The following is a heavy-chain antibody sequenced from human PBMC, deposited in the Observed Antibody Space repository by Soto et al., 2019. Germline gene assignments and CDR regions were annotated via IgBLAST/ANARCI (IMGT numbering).Heavy chain of an antibody. Sequence: EVQLLESGGGLVQPGESLRLSCAASGFTFSSYAMSWVRQAPEKGLEWVSVISGSDDSTYYADSVKGRFTISRDNSKNTLDLQKNSLRAENTAVYYCAKRSSSATFDYWGQGTLVTVSS. CDR1: GFTFSSYA. CDR3: AKRSSSATFDY. CDR2: ISGSDDST. V-gene: IGHV3-23*01. J-gene: IGHJ4*02. D-gene: IGHD6-6*01.